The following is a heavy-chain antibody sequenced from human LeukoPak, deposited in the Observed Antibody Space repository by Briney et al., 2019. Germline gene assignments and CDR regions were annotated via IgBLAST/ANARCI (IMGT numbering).Heavy chain of an antibody. Sequence: TLSLTCAVSGGSISSGGYSWSWIRQPPGKGLEWIGYIYHSGSTNYNPSLKSRVTISVDTSKNQFSLKLSSVTAADTAVYYCARGGYSSGWYSVYYYYYGMDVWGQGTTVTVSS. CDR2: IYHSGST. CDR1: GGSISSGGYS. V-gene: IGHV4-30-2*01. CDR3: ARGGYSSGWYSVYYYYYGMDV. J-gene: IGHJ6*02. D-gene: IGHD6-19*01.